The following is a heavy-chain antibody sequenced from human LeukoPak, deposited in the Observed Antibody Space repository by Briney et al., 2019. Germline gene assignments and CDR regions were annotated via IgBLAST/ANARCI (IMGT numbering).Heavy chain of an antibody. D-gene: IGHD1-1*01. CDR2: INPNSGGT. Sequence: ASVKVSCKASGYTFTGYYMHWVRQAPGQGLEWMGWINPNSGGTNYAQKFHDRVTLTTDTSTSTAYMELRSLRSDDTAVYYCARGGRMGATGTTLTLFDFWGQGTLVTVSS. J-gene: IGHJ4*02. CDR3: ARGGRMGATGTTLTLFDF. V-gene: IGHV1-2*02. CDR1: GYTFTGYY.